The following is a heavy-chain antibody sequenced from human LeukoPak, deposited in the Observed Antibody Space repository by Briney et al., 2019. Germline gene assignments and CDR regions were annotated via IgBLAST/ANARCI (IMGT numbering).Heavy chain of an antibody. CDR3: ARGRRSGSYYMY. Sequence: PSETLSLTCAVYGGPLSGYYWSWIRQPPGKGLEWIGEINHSGSTNYNPSLKSRVTISVDTSKNQFSLKLNSVTAADTAVYYCARGRRSGSYYMYWGQGTLVTVSS. D-gene: IGHD1-26*01. V-gene: IGHV4-34*01. CDR1: GGPLSGYY. J-gene: IGHJ4*02. CDR2: INHSGST.